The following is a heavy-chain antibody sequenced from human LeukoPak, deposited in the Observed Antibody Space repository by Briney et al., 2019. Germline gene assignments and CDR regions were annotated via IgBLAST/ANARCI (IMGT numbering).Heavy chain of an antibody. CDR1: GGTFSSYA. Sequence: SVKVSCKASGGTFSSYAISWVRQAPGQGLEWMGGIIPIFGTANYAQKFQGRVTITTDESTSTAYMELSSLRSEDTAVYYCARGLDRPAAIRGYYYYYYMDVWGKGTTVTVSS. J-gene: IGHJ6*03. V-gene: IGHV1-69*05. D-gene: IGHD2-2*01. CDR2: IIPIFGTA. CDR3: ARGLDRPAAIRGYYYYYYMDV.